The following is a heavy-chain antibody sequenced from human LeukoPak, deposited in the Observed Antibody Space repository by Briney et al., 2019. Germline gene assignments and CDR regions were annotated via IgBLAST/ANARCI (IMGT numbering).Heavy chain of an antibody. CDR2: ISSSGSTI. CDR3: AKGGVLYFGEQSHIDY. Sequence: GGSLKLPCAASGFPFSSYEMNWVRQAPGKGLEWVSYISSSGSTIYYAHSVKGRLTISRDHAKNSLYLKMNSMRAEDTAVYYCAKGGVLYFGEQSHIDYWGQGTLVTVSS. CDR1: GFPFSSYE. D-gene: IGHD2-8*02. J-gene: IGHJ4*02. V-gene: IGHV3-48*03.